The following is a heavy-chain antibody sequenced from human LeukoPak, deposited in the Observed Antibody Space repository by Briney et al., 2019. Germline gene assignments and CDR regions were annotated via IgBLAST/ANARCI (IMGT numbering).Heavy chain of an antibody. CDR1: GGSFSGYY. V-gene: IGHV4-34*01. Sequence: SETLSLTCAVYGGSFSGYYWSWIRQPPGKGLEWIGEINHSGSTNYNPSLKSRVTISVDTSKNQFSLKLSSVTAADTAVYYCARAGIQLWLPFRKPDAWFDPWGQGTLVTVSS. J-gene: IGHJ5*02. D-gene: IGHD5-18*01. CDR2: INHSGST. CDR3: ARAGIQLWLPFRKPDAWFDP.